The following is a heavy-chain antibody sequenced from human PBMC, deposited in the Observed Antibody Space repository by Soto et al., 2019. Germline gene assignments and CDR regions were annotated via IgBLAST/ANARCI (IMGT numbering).Heavy chain of an antibody. CDR3: AADYSGGTYPIDY. V-gene: IGHV3-15*07. CDR1: GFPFTSAW. Sequence: EVQLVESGGGLVKAGESLRLSCVVSGFPFTSAWLHWVRQAPGKGLEWVARIKSKTGGETRDYAAPVKGRFTISRDDSKNTVWLQMNSLKSEDSAVYYCAADYSGGTYPIDYWGQGRRVTVSS. J-gene: IGHJ4*02. CDR2: IKSKTGGETR. D-gene: IGHD1-26*01.